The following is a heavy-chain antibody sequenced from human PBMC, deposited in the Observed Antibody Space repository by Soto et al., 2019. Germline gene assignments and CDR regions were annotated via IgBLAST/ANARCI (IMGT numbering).Heavy chain of an antibody. CDR1: GYTFTSYG. Sequence: ASVKVSCKASGYTFTSYGISWVRQAPGQGLEWMGWISAYNGNTNYAQKLQGRVTMTTDTSTSTAYMELRSLRSDDTAVYYCARGIEHDSSGILDDFGIWGQGTMVTVS. D-gene: IGHD3-22*01. CDR2: ISAYNGNT. V-gene: IGHV1-18*01. CDR3: ARGIEHDSSGILDDFGI. J-gene: IGHJ3*02.